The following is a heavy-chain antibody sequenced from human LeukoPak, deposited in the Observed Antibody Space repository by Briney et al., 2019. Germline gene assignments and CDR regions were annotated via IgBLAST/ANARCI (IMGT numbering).Heavy chain of an antibody. V-gene: IGHV3-23*01. D-gene: IGHD1-7*01. CDR2: ISDSGTDT. Sequence: PGGSLRLSCAASGFTFTYYAMSWVRQAPGKGLEWVSVISDSGTDTSYADSWRGRFTISRDNSKNTLYLQMNSLRAEDTAVYYCAKDEKNWNYNLASQTYDWGQGTLVTVSS. CDR3: AKDEKNWNYNLASQTYD. J-gene: IGHJ4*02. CDR1: GFTFTYYA.